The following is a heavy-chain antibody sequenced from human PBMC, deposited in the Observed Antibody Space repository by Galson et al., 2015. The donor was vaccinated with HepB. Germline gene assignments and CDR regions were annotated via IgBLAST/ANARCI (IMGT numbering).Heavy chain of an antibody. V-gene: IGHV3-23*01. D-gene: IGHD5-24*01. Sequence: SLRLSCAASGFTFSNYAMTWVRQAPGKGLEWVSSVIVSGDSTFYAGSVKGRFTISRDNYKNTLYLQMNSLSAEDTALYYCVKSQEMTTVQPFDYWGRGTLVTVSS. CDR3: VKSQEMTTVQPFDY. CDR2: VIVSGDST. J-gene: IGHJ4*02. CDR1: GFTFSNYA.